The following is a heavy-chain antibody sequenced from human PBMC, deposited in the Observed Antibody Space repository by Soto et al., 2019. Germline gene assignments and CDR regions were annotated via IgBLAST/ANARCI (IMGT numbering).Heavy chain of an antibody. CDR2: IPFDGSST. CDR3: ARDPSIRLAVITHGGYLDY. J-gene: IGHJ4*02. CDR1: GFTFGSHG. D-gene: IGHD3-22*01. Sequence: GGTLRLSCAASGFTFGSHGMHWVRQAPGQGLEWVAVIPFDGSSTYYADSVKGRFTISRDNSKSTLYVQMNSLRAEDTAVYYCARDPSIRLAVITHGGYLDYWGRGTLVTVSS. V-gene: IGHV3-30-3*01.